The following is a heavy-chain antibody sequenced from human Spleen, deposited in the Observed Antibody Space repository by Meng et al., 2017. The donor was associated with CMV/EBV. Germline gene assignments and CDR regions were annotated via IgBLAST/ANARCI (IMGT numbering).Heavy chain of an antibody. J-gene: IGHJ4*02. D-gene: IGHD4-11*01. CDR3: ARDLSPGELGDYNNFFDY. Sequence: TCYCIHWVRQAPGQGREWMGMVHASGDATIDAQKFQGRVTMTRDTSTGTVYMELSSLRAEDTAVYYCARDLSPGELGDYNNFFDYWGQGTLVTVSS. CDR2: VHASGDAT. CDR1: TCYC. V-gene: IGHV1-46*01.